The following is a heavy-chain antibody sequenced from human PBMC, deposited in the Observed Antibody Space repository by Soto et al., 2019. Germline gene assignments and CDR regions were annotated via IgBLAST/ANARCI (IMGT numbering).Heavy chain of an antibody. D-gene: IGHD1-26*01. V-gene: IGHV3-23*01. J-gene: IGHJ4*02. Sequence: EVQLLESGGGLVQSGGSQRLSCAASGFTFSNNYGLAWVRQARGKGLEWVSSISGSDTGISYADSVKGRVTISIDNSKNNLYLQMNRLRAEDTAIYFCAKKYRGNYPFDNWGQGTLVTVSS. CDR1: GFTFSNNYG. CDR3: AKKYRGNYPFDN. CDR2: ISGSDTGI.